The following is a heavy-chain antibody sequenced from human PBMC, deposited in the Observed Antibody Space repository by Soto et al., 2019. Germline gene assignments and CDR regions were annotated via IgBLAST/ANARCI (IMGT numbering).Heavy chain of an antibody. CDR2: IYPGDSDT. Sequence: EVQLVQSGAEVKKPGESLKISCKGSGYSLTSYWIGWVRQMPGKGLEWMGIIYPGDSDTRYSPSFQGQVTISADKSINTAYLQWSSLKASDTAMYYCARTSAAGKYYYGMDVWGQGTTVTVSS. J-gene: IGHJ6*02. CDR3: ARTSAAGKYYYGMDV. D-gene: IGHD6-13*01. V-gene: IGHV5-51*01. CDR1: GYSLTSYW.